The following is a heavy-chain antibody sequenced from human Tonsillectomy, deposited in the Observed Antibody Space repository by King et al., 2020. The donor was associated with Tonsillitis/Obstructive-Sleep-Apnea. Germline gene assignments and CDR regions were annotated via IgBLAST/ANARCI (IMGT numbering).Heavy chain of an antibody. CDR2: INHSGST. J-gene: IGHJ4*02. CDR1: GGSFSGYY. D-gene: IGHD5-18*01. CDR3: ARDTGRNDY. Sequence: VQLQQWGAGLLKPSETLSLTCAVYGGSFSGYYWSWIRQPPGKGLEWIGEINHSGSTNYNPYLKSRVTISVDTSKNQFSLKLSSVTAADTAVYYCARDTGRNDYWGQGTLVTVSS. V-gene: IGHV4-34*01.